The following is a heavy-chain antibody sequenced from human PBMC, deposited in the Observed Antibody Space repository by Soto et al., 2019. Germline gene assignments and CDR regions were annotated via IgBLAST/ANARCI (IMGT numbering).Heavy chain of an antibody. D-gene: IGHD3-9*01. CDR1: GGSFSGYY. V-gene: IGHV4-34*01. J-gene: IGHJ4*02. CDR3: AGGSRMIVTTYFEYFDY. Sequence: SETLSLTCAVYGGSFSGYYWSWIRRPPGKGLEWIGEINHSGSTNYNPSLKSRVTISVDTSKNQFSLKLSSVTAADTAVYYCAGGSRMIVTTYFEYFDYWGQGTLVTVSS. CDR2: INHSGST.